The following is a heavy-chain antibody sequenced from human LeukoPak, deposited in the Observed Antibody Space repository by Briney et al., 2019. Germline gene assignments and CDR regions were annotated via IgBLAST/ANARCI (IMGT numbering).Heavy chain of an antibody. Sequence: GGSLRLSCAASGFTFSSYSMNWVRQAPGKGLEWVSSISSSSSYIYYADSVKGRFTISRDNAKNSLYLQMNSLRAEDTAVYYCARDHDEVAIHYYYGMDVWGQGTTVTVSS. D-gene: IGHD2-15*01. J-gene: IGHJ6*02. V-gene: IGHV3-21*01. CDR1: GFTFSSYS. CDR3: ARDHDEVAIHYYYGMDV. CDR2: ISSSSSYI.